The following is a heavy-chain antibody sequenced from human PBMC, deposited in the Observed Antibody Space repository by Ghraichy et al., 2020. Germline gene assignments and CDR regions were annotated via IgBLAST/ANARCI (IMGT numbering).Heavy chain of an antibody. J-gene: IGHJ4*02. D-gene: IGHD6-19*01. CDR2: IYYSGST. Sequence: SETLSLTCTVSGGSISSFYWSWIRQPPRKGLEWIGYIYYSGSTNYNPSLKSRVTVSVDTSKNQFSLKLNSVTAADTAMYYCAGGPARKSGWYVYWGQGALVTVSS. CDR1: GGSISSFY. CDR3: AGGPARKSGWYVY. V-gene: IGHV4-59*01.